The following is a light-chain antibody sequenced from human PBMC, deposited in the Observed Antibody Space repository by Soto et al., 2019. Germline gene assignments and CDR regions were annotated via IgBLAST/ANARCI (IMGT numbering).Light chain of an antibody. CDR1: SSNIGSDY. Sequence: QSVLTQPPSASGTTGQRVTISCSGSSSNIGSDYVYWYQQLPGTAPKLLIYRNNQRPSGVPDRFSGSKSGTSASLAISGLRSEDEADYYCATWDDSLSGPGVFGGGTKPTVL. CDR2: RNN. J-gene: IGLJ3*02. V-gene: IGLV1-47*01. CDR3: ATWDDSLSGPGV.